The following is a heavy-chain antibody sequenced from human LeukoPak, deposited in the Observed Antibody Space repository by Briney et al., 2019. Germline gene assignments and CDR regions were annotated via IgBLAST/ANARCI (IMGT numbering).Heavy chain of an antibody. CDR2: ISSSGSST. Sequence: PGGSLRLSCAASGFTFNNYAMSWVRQAPGKGLEWVSGISSSGSSTYYADSVKGRFSISRDNSKNTLYLRMDSLTVEDTAVYCCARGGLARGSGNYYDYWGQGTLVTVSS. J-gene: IGHJ4*02. CDR1: GFTFNNYA. D-gene: IGHD6-19*01. CDR3: ARGGLARGSGNYYDY. V-gene: IGHV3-23*01.